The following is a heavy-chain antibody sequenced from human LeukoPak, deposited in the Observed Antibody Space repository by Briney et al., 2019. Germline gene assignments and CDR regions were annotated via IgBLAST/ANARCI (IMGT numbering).Heavy chain of an antibody. Sequence: SVKVSCKASGGTFSSYAISWVRQAPGQGLEWMGGIIPIFGTANYAQKFQGRVTITADESTSTAYMELSSLRSEDTAVCYCARVTLNYYDSRGLRAFDIWGQGTMVTVSS. CDR1: GGTFSSYA. CDR2: IIPIFGTA. D-gene: IGHD3-22*01. CDR3: ARVTLNYYDSRGLRAFDI. J-gene: IGHJ3*02. V-gene: IGHV1-69*13.